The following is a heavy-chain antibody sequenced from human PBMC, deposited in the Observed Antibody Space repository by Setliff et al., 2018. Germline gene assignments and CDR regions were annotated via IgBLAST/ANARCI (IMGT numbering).Heavy chain of an antibody. V-gene: IGHV1-46*01. CDR1: GYTFTSSY. CDR3: VRDVGGFTHAFDI. J-gene: IGHJ3*02. CDR2: INPSGGST. Sequence: ASVKVSCKASGYTFTSSYMHWVRQAPGQGLEWMGIINPSGGSTIYAQKFQGRVTMTRDTSTSTFYMELSSLRSDDTAFYYCVRDVGGFTHAFDIWGQGTMVT. D-gene: IGHD3-16*01.